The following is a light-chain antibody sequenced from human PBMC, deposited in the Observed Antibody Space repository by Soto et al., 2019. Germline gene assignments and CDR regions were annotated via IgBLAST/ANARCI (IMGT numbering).Light chain of an antibody. CDR2: GAS. Sequence: EIVMKQSPATLSVSTGETATLSCRASQSVSSSLAWYQQQPGQAPRLVIYGASTRATGIPARFSGSGSGTEFTLTISSLQSEDFGLYYCHQYNNFWTFGQGTKVDIK. J-gene: IGKJ1*01. CDR3: HQYNNFWT. V-gene: IGKV3-15*01. CDR1: QSVSSS.